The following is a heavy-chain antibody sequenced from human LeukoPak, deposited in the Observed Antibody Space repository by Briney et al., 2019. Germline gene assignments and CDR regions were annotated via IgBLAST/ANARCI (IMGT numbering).Heavy chain of an antibody. V-gene: IGHV4-39*01. CDR2: IYYSGST. CDR3: ARRLTYYYGSGSYYNGDY. CDR1: GGSISSSSYY. J-gene: IGHJ4*02. D-gene: IGHD3-10*01. Sequence: SETLSLTCTVSGGSISSSSYYWGWIRQPPGKGLEWIGSIYYSGSTYYNPSLKRRVTISVDTSKNQFSLKLSSVTAADTAVYYCARRLTYYYGSGSYYNGDYWGQGTLVTVSS.